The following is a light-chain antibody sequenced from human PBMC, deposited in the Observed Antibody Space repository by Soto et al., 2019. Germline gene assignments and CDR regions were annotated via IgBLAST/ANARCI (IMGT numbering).Light chain of an antibody. Sequence: DIQMTQSPSSLSASVGDRVTITCQASQDISNYLNCYQQKPGKAPNPLIYDASNLETGVPSRFSGSGSGTDFTFTISSLQPEDIATYYCQQYDNLFTFGPGTKVDIK. V-gene: IGKV1-33*01. J-gene: IGKJ3*01. CDR3: QQYDNLFT. CDR1: QDISNY. CDR2: DAS.